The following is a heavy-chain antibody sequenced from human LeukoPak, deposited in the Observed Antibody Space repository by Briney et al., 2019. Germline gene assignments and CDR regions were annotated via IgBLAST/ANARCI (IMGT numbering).Heavy chain of an antibody. V-gene: IGHV1-2*02. CDR3: ARGVSGSWYDYYYYMDV. D-gene: IGHD6-13*01. CDR1: GYTFTSYD. J-gene: IGHJ6*03. Sequence: ASVKVSCKASGYTFTSYDINWVRQATGQGLEWMGWINPNSGGTNYAQKFQGRVTMTRDTSISTAYMELSRLRSDDTAVYYCARGVSGSWYDYYYYMDVWGKGTTVTVSS. CDR2: INPNSGGT.